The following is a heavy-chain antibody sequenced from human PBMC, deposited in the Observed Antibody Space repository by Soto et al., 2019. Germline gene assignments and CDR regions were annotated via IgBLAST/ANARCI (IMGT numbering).Heavy chain of an antibody. Sequence: QVQLVQSGPEVKKPGASVRVSCMTSGYAFTSYGVNWVRQSPGQGLEWMGWIAPHSGRTTYLPKFQGRVTITADAATNAAYMELVSLSSDDTGIYFCSRAATGSYHSAYWGQGTVVTVSS. CDR3: SRAATGSYHSAY. V-gene: IGHV1-18*04. CDR1: GYAFTSYG. CDR2: IAPHSGRT. D-gene: IGHD3-10*01. J-gene: IGHJ4*02.